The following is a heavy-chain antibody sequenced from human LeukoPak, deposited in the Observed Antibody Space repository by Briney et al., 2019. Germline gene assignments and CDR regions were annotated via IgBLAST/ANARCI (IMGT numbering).Heavy chain of an antibody. CDR2: IFPDDSDT. D-gene: IGHD2-21*01. CDR3: ARRSLGGGLRKHFDY. Sequence: GESLKISCKGSGYNFAHDWIGWVRQMPGKGLEWMGIIFPDDSDTIYSPSFQGQVTISADKSINTAYLQWSGLKASDTAIYYCARRSLGGGLRKHFDYWGQGTLVTVSS. J-gene: IGHJ4*02. CDR1: GYNFAHDW. V-gene: IGHV5-51*01.